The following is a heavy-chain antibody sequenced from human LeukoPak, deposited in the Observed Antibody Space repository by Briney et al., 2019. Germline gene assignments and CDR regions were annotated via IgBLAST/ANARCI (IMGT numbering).Heavy chain of an antibody. Sequence: HPGGSLRLSCAASGFTFSSYAMSWVRQAPGKGQEWVSAISGSGGSTYYADSVKGRFTISRDNSKNTLYLQMNSLRAEDTAVYYCARAFYSGHEGAFDIWGQGTMVTVSS. J-gene: IGHJ3*02. CDR2: ISGSGGST. CDR1: GFTFSSYA. D-gene: IGHD5-12*01. V-gene: IGHV3-23*01. CDR3: ARAFYSGHEGAFDI.